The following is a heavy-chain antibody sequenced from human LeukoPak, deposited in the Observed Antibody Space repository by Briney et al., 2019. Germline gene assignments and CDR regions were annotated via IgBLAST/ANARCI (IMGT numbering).Heavy chain of an antibody. CDR3: TRQIGPYYFDY. Sequence: PGGSLRLFCAASGFTFSGSAMHWVRQASGKGLEWVGRIRSKANSYATAYAASVKGRFTISRDDSKNAAYLQMNSLKTEDTAVYYCTRQIGPYYFDYWGQGTLVTVSS. J-gene: IGHJ4*02. V-gene: IGHV3-73*01. CDR1: GFTFSGSA. CDR2: IRSKANSYAT.